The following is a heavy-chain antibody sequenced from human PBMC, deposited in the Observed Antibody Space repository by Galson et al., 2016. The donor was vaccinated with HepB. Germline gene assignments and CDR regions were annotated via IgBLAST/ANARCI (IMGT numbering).Heavy chain of an antibody. CDR2: ISYDGRDK. J-gene: IGHJ6*02. D-gene: IGHD6-6*01. CDR3: ARDRIAAVNVHYHGMDV. Sequence: SLRLSCAASGFTFSNYGMHWVRQALGKGLEWVAVISYDGRDKYYADSVKGRFTMSRDNSKNTLFLQVNSLRAEDTALYFCARDRIAAVNVHYHGMDVWGQGTKVTVSS. V-gene: IGHV3-30*03. CDR1: GFTFSNYG.